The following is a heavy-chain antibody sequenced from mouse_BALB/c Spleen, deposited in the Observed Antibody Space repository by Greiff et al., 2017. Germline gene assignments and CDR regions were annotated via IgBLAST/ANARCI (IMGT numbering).Heavy chain of an antibody. CDR2: INPSNGRT. J-gene: IGHJ4*01. CDR1: GYTFTSYW. D-gene: IGHD1-2*01. V-gene: IGHV1S81*02. Sequence: VQLQQPGAELVKPGASVKLSCKASGYTFTSYWMHWVKQRPGQGLEWIGEINPSNGRTNYNEKFKSKATLTVDKSSSTAYMQLSSLTSEDSAVYYCAPLLRLPDYWGQGTSVTVSS. CDR3: APLLRLPDY.